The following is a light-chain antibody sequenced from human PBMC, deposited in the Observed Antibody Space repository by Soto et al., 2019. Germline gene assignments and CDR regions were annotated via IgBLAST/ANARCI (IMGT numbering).Light chain of an antibody. J-gene: IGKJ1*01. CDR1: QGISSY. CDR2: AAS. CDR3: QRYNSAPRT. V-gene: IGKV1-27*01. Sequence: DIQLTQSPSFLSASVGDRVTITCRASQGISSYLAWYQQKPGKAPNLLIYAASTLQSGVPSRFSGSGSGTDFTLTISSLQPEDVATYYCQRYNSAPRTFGQGTKVDI.